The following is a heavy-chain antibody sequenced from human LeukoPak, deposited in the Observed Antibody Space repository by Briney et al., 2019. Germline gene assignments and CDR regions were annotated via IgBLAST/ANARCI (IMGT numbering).Heavy chain of an antibody. CDR1: GYSFTNYW. CDR3: ARRDITMVRGIIKPFDY. Sequence: GESLKISCKGSGYSFTNYWIAWVRQMPGKGLEWMGKIDPSDSYATYSPSFQGHVSISADQSISTAYLQWSSLKASDTAMYYCARRDITMVRGIIKPFDYWGQGTLVTVSS. J-gene: IGHJ4*02. V-gene: IGHV5-10-1*01. D-gene: IGHD3-10*01. CDR2: IDPSDSYA.